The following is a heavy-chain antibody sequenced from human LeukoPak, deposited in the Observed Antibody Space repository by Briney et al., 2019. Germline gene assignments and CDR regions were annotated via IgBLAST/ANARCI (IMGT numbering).Heavy chain of an antibody. D-gene: IGHD3-22*01. CDR1: GLNGSSNY. CDR3: ARNRDSSGYIY. Sequence: GGSLRLFCATSGLNGSSNYMSCVRQSLGEELQWVSVVYSGGDTYYTDSVKGRFTISRDNSKNTVYLQMNSLRAEDTAVYYCARNRDSSGYIYWGQGTLVTVSS. CDR2: VYSGGDT. V-gene: IGHV3-66*02. J-gene: IGHJ4*02.